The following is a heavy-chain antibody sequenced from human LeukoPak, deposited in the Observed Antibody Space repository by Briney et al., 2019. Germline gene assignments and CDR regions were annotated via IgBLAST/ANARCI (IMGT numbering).Heavy chain of an antibody. Sequence: ASVKVSCKASGGTFSSYAISRVRQAPGQGLEWMGGIIPIFGTANYAQKFQGRVTMTEDTSTDTAYMELSSLRSEDTAVYYCARPQPKYCSGGSCYWGAFDIWGQGTMVTVSS. CDR1: GGTFSSYA. CDR3: ARPQPKYCSGGSCYWGAFDI. D-gene: IGHD2-15*01. CDR2: IIPIFGTA. V-gene: IGHV1-69*06. J-gene: IGHJ3*02.